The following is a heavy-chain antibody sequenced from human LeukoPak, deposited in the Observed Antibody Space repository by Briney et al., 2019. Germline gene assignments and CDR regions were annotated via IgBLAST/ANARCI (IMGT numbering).Heavy chain of an antibody. V-gene: IGHV4-59*01. J-gene: IGHJ6*03. CDR2: IYYTGST. D-gene: IGHD5-18*01. Sequence: SETLSLTCSVSGGSISTYYWSWIRQPPEKGLEWIGYIYYTGSTNYNPSLKSRVTISVDMSKNQFSLKLSSVTAADTAVYYCARGRTWDTAYYYMDVWGKGTTVTVSS. CDR1: GGSISTYY. CDR3: ARGRTWDTAYYYMDV.